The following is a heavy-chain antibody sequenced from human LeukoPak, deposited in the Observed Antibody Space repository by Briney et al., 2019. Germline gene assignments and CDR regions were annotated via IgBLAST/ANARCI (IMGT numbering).Heavy chain of an antibody. J-gene: IGHJ3*02. Sequence: PGGSLRLSCAASGFTVNRNYMSWVRQAPGKGLEWVSVIYSGGVTYYADSVKGRFTISRDNSKNTLYLQMNSLRADDTAVYYCAGSSAYYPDAFDIWGQGTRVSVSS. CDR3: AGSSAYYPDAFDI. CDR2: IYSGGVT. D-gene: IGHD3-22*01. V-gene: IGHV3-53*01. CDR1: GFTVNRNY.